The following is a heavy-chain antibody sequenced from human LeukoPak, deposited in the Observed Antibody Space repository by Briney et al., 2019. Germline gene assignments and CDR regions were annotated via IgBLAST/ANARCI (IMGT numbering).Heavy chain of an antibody. D-gene: IGHD3-16*02. V-gene: IGHV1-2*02. CDR2: INPNTGGT. J-gene: IGHJ6*03. CDR1: GYTFTGYY. Sequence: RASVKVSCKASGYTFTGYYMHWVRQAPGQGLEWMGWINPNTGGTNYAQKLQGRVTMTTDTSTSTAYMELRSLRSDDTAVYYCARDRLRLGELSYGYYYYYYMDVWGKGTTVTVSS. CDR3: ARDRLRLGELSYGYYYYYYMDV.